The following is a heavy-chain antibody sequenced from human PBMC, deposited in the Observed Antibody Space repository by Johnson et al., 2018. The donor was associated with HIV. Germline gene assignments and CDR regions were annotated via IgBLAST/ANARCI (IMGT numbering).Heavy chain of an antibody. CDR1: RFTFNKYT. V-gene: IGHV3-30-3*01. CDR3: ARSRPYIVVVPGAIDAFDI. D-gene: IGHD2-2*01. Sequence: QVQLVESGGGVVQPGRSLRLSCAASRFTFNKYTMHWVRQAPGKGLEWVAVVSYDGGNKYYADSVKGRFTISRDNARNTLYLQITSLRAEDTGFYSCARSRPYIVVVPGAIDAFDIWGQGTMVTVSS. J-gene: IGHJ3*02. CDR2: VSYDGGNK.